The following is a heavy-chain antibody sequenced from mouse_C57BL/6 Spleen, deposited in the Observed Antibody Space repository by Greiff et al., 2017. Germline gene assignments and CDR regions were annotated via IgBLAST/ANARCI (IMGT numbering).Heavy chain of an antibody. J-gene: IGHJ1*03. Sequence: VQLQQPGAELVKPGASVKLSCKASGYTFTSYWMNWVQQRPGQGLEWIGMINPNSGSTNYNEKFKSKATLTVDKSYSTAYMQLSSLTSEDSAVYSCARGHYYGSSYDWYFDVWGTGTTVTVSS. CDR2: INPNSGST. CDR1: GYTFTSYW. D-gene: IGHD1-1*01. CDR3: ARGHYYGSSYDWYFDV. V-gene: IGHV1-64*01.